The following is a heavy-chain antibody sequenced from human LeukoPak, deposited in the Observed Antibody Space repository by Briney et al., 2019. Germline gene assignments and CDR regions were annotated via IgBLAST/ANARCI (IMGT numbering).Heavy chain of an antibody. Sequence: SETLSLTCTVSGGSISSGGYYWSWIRQHPGKGLVWIGYIYYSGSTYYNPSLKSRVTISVDTSKNQFSLKLSSVTAADTAVYYCAARNPLEVIVDYWGQGTLVTVSS. J-gene: IGHJ4*02. V-gene: IGHV4-31*03. D-gene: IGHD3-22*01. CDR1: GGSISSGGYY. CDR2: IYYSGST. CDR3: AARNPLEVIVDY.